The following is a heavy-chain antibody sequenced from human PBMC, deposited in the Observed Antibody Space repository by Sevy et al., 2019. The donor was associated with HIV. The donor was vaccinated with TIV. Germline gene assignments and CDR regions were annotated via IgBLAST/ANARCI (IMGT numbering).Heavy chain of an antibody. V-gene: IGHV3-30*04. CDR3: ARDLGYYYDSSGYYRGRDYYYGMDV. D-gene: IGHD3-22*01. CDR2: ISYDGSNK. Sequence: GGSLRLSCAASGFTFSSYAMHWVRQAPGKGLEWVAVISYDGSNKYYADSVKGRFTISRDNSKNTLYLQMNSLRAEDTAVYYCARDLGYYYDSSGYYRGRDYYYGMDVWGQGTTVTVSS. CDR1: GFTFSSYA. J-gene: IGHJ6*02.